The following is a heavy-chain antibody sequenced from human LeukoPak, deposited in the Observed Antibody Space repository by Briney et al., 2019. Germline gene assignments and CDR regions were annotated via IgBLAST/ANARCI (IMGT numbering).Heavy chain of an antibody. CDR1: GYTFTGYY. V-gene: IGHV1-2*02. Sequence: GASVNVSCKASGYTFTGYYLHWVRQAPGQGLEWMGWINPNSGGTNYAQKFQGRVTMTSDTSINTAYMELSRLTADDTAVYYCARNTRSTLAYDYWGQGTLVTVSS. D-gene: IGHD1-1*01. CDR2: INPNSGGT. CDR3: ARNTRSTLAYDY. J-gene: IGHJ4*02.